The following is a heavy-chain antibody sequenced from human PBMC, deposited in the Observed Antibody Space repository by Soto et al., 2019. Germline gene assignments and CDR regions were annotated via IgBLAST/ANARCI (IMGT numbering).Heavy chain of an antibody. CDR1: GFTFSSYG. D-gene: IGHD1-7*01. V-gene: IGHV3-23*01. CDR2: NSATGAGT. J-gene: IGHJ4*02. CDR3: AKDRRAGGNYGFYSDF. Sequence: EVQLLESGGGLVQPGGSLRLSCAASGFTFSSYGMTWVRQAPGKGLEWVSFNSATGAGTYYADSVKGRFTISRDNSKNTLYPQMTSLRADDTAVYYCAKDRRAGGNYGFYSDFWGQGALVIVSS.